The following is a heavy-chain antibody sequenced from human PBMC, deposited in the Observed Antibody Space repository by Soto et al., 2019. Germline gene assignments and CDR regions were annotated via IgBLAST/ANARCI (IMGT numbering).Heavy chain of an antibody. D-gene: IGHD4-17*01. Sequence: EVQLLESGGGLVQPGGSLRLSCAASGFTFSSYAMTWVRQAPRKGLEWVSAISSSGGFNTYYADSVKGRFTISRDNSKNTLFLQMNSLRAEDTAVYYCAKVLRQYGDSDWYFDFWGRGALVTVSS. V-gene: IGHV3-23*01. J-gene: IGHJ2*01. CDR1: GFTFSSYA. CDR3: AKVLRQYGDSDWYFDF. CDR2: ISSSGGFNT.